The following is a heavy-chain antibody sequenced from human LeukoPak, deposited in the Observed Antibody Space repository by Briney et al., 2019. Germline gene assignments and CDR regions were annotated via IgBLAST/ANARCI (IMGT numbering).Heavy chain of an antibody. V-gene: IGHV1-18*01. J-gene: IGHJ5*02. CDR2: ISAYNGNT. CDR3: ARDLGSSATSTNWFDP. Sequence: GASVKVSCKASVYTFTSYGISWVRQAPGQGLEWMGWISAYNGNTNYAQKLQGRVTMTTDTSTSTAYMELRSLRSDDTAVYYCARDLGSSATSTNWFDPWGQGTLVTVSS. CDR1: VYTFTSYG. D-gene: IGHD6-6*01.